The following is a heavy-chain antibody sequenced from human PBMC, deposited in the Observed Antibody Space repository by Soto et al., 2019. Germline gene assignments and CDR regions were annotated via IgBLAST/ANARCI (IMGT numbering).Heavy chain of an antibody. CDR2: IYYSGST. CDR1: GDSVSSGSYY. CDR3: AKARGYGSGRNNHYYGMDV. D-gene: IGHD3-10*01. V-gene: IGHV4-61*01. J-gene: IGHJ6*02. Sequence: QVQLQESGPGLVKPSETLSLTCTVSGDSVSSGSYYWSWIRQPPGKGLEWIGYIYYSGSTKYNPSLKSRVTISVDRSRNQFSLRLPSVTAADTAVYYCAKARGYGSGRNNHYYGMDVWGQGTTVTVSS.